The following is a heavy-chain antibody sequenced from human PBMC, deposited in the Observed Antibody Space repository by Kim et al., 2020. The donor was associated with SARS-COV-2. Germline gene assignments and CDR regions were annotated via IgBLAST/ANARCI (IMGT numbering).Heavy chain of an antibody. Sequence: GGSLRLSCAASGFTFSSYGMHWVRQAPGKGLEWVAVIWYDGSNKYYADSVKGRFTISRDNSKNTLYLQMNSLRAEDTAVYYCAKDISDYVEPFLDVWGQGTLVTVSS. CDR3: AKDISDYVEPFLDV. J-gene: IGHJ4*02. CDR2: IWYDGSNK. CDR1: GFTFSSYG. V-gene: IGHV3-33*06. D-gene: IGHD4-17*01.